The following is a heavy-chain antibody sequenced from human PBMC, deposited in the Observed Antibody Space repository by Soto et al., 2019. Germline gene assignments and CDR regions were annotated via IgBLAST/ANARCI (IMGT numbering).Heavy chain of an antibody. Sequence: ASVKVSCKASGYTLTSYAMNWVRQAPGQGLELMGWINTNTGNPTYAQGFTGRFVFSLDTSVSTAYLQICSLKAEDTAVYYCARDIVVVPAAIQGSAYNWFDPWGQGTLVTVSS. D-gene: IGHD2-2*02. CDR1: GYTLTSYA. CDR2: INTNTGNP. J-gene: IGHJ5*02. V-gene: IGHV7-4-1*01. CDR3: ARDIVVVPAAIQGSAYNWFDP.